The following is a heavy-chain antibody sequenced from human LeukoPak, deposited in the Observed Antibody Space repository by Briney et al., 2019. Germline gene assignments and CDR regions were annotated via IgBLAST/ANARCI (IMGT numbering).Heavy chain of an antibody. J-gene: IGHJ6*03. D-gene: IGHD5-18*01. CDR2: INHIGGT. CDR3: ARVGYRFSMNDWSRIGLGADPTKYYYYMDV. CDR1: GGSFSDYY. V-gene: IGHV4-34*01. Sequence: KPSETLSLTCVVYGGSFSDYYWTWIRQPPGKGLEWMGEINHIGGTNLTPSLMSRVIISVDTSKNQFSLKVSSVTAADTAVYYCARVGYRFSMNDWSRIGLGADPTKYYYYMDVWGKGTTVTVSS.